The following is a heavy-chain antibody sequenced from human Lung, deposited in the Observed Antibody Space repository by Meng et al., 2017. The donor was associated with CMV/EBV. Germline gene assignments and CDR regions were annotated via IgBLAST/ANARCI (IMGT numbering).Heavy chain of an antibody. V-gene: IGHV6-1*01. Sequence: QGQLQQSGPGLVKPPQPLPLAFASSGDSFPCNRSAVNWIRPAPSRGLASLGRTYYRSKWYKGYAVSVKSPIPINPDTSKNQFSLPLNSVTPEDTAMYYCARSGSSGWIDYWGQGPLVTVSS. J-gene: IGHJ4*02. CDR3: ARSGSSGWIDY. D-gene: IGHD6-19*01. CDR1: GDSFPCNRSA. CDR2: TYYRSKWYK.